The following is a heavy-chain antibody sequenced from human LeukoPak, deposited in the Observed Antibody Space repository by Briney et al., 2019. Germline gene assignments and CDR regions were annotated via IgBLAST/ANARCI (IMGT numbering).Heavy chain of an antibody. D-gene: IGHD6-19*01. V-gene: IGHV1-18*01. J-gene: IGHJ4*02. CDR2: ISAYNGNT. CDR1: GYTFTSYG. CDR3: ARDRSSGWYGDY. Sequence: ASVKVSCKASGYTFTSYGISWVRQAPGQGLEWMGWISAYNGNTNYAQKLQGRVTMTRDTSTSTVYMELSSLRSEDTAVYYCARDRSSGWYGDYWGQGTLVTVSS.